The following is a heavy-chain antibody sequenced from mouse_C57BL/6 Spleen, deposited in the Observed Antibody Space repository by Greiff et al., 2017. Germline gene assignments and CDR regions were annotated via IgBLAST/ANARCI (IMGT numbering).Heavy chain of an antibody. D-gene: IGHD2-3*01. CDR1: GFSLTSYA. J-gene: IGHJ3*01. V-gene: IGHV2-9-1*01. CDR2: IWTGGGT. CDR3: ARIPYDGYYVPFAY. Sequence: VQLQESGPGLVAPSQSLSITCTVSGFSLTSYAISWVRQPPGKGLEWLGVIWTGGGTNYNSALKSRLSISKDNSKSQVFLKMNRLQTDDTARYYCARIPYDGYYVPFAYWGQGTLVTVSA.